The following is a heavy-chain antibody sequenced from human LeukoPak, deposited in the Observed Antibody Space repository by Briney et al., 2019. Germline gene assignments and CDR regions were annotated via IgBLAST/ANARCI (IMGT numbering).Heavy chain of an antibody. CDR1: GGSISSYY. V-gene: IGHV4-59*01. D-gene: IGHD2-2*01. CDR2: IYYSGST. Sequence: SETLSLTCTVSGGSISSYYWSWIRQPPGKGLEWIGYIYYSGSTNYNPSLKSRVTISVDTSKNQFSLKLSSVTAADTAVYYCARESDGDIVVVPAKDYFDYWGQGTLVTVSS. CDR3: ARESDGDIVVVPAKDYFDY. J-gene: IGHJ4*02.